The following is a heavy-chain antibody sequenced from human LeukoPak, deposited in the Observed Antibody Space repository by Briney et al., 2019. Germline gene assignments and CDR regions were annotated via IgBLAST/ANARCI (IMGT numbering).Heavy chain of an antibody. V-gene: IGHV3-23*01. CDR2: IGHSGYTT. D-gene: IGHD2-8*01. Sequence: GGSLRLSCAASGFIFSSYWMSWVRQAPGKGLEWVSAIGHSGYTTYYADSVKGRFSISRDSSKNILYLQMNSLRAEDTAVYYCAKDRCSNGVGCYYYYMDVWGKGTTVTISS. CDR3: AKDRCSNGVGCYYYYMDV. J-gene: IGHJ6*03. CDR1: GFIFSSYW.